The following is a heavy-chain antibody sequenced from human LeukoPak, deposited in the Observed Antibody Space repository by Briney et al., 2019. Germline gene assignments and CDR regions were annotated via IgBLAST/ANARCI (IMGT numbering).Heavy chain of an antibody. Sequence: PSETLSLTCGVYGGSFSGPYWSWIRQPPGKGLEWIGEINHSGSTSYNPSLKSRVTISLDTSKNQFSLKLSSVTAADTAVYYCARLRQWFPYFDYWGQGTLVTVSS. J-gene: IGHJ4*02. CDR3: ARLRQWFPYFDY. D-gene: IGHD3-10*01. CDR1: GGSFSGPY. CDR2: INHSGST. V-gene: IGHV4-34*01.